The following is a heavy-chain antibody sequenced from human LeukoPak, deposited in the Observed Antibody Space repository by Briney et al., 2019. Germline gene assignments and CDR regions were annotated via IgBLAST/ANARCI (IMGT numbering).Heavy chain of an antibody. J-gene: IGHJ4*02. CDR1: GFTFSSYA. Sequence: GGSLRLSCAASGFTFSSYAMHWVRQAPGKGLEYVSAISSNGGSTYYANSVKGRFTISRDNSKNTLYLQMGSLRAEDMAMYYCARIMIQGAPSDSWGQGTLVTVSS. CDR3: ARIMIQGAPSDS. D-gene: IGHD3-16*01. CDR2: ISSNGGST. V-gene: IGHV3-64*01.